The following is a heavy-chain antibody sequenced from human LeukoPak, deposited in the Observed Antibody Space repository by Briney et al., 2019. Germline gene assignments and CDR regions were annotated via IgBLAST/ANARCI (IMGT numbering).Heavy chain of an antibody. D-gene: IGHD2-2*01. CDR2: ISYSGNT. CDR1: GGSMISTSYY. Sequence: SETLSLTCTVSGGSMISTSYYWGWIRQPPGKGLEWIGSISYSGNTYYDPSLKSRLTISVDTSRNQWSVKLTSVTAADTAVYYCARQNQLPAFFDFWGQGTLVTVSS. V-gene: IGHV4-39*01. CDR3: ARQNQLPAFFDF. J-gene: IGHJ4*02.